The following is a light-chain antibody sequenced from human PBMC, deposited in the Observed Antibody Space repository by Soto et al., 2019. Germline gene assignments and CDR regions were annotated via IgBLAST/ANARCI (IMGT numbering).Light chain of an antibody. V-gene: IGLV3-21*02. CDR1: NIVSKN. CDR2: DDS. CDR3: QVWDNSSDHYV. J-gene: IGLJ1*01. Sequence: SYDLTQPPSVSVSPGQTAISTWGGYNIVSKNVHWYQQKPGEAPVLVVYDDSDRPSGIPERFSGSNSGNTATLTISRVEAGDEADYYCQVWDNSSDHYVFGTGTKV.